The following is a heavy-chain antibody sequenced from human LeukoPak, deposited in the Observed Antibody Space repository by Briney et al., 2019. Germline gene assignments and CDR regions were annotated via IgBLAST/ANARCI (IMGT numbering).Heavy chain of an antibody. D-gene: IGHD6-13*01. CDR3: AREARIAAAGPPDWFDP. CDR2: IIPIFGTA. CDR1: GYSFNVHG. V-gene: IGHV1-69*13. J-gene: IGHJ5*02. Sequence: ASVKVSCKASGYSFNVHGMTWVRQAPGQGLEWMGGIIPIFGTANYAQKFQGRVTITADESTSTAYMELSSLRSEDTAVYYCAREARIAAAGPPDWFDPWGQGTLVTVSS.